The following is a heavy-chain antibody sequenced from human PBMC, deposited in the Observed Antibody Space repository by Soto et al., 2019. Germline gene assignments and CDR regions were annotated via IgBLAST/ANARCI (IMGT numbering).Heavy chain of an antibody. J-gene: IGHJ5*02. CDR1: GGSFSGYY. Sequence: SETLSLTCAVYGGSFSGYYWSWIRQPPGKGLEWIGEINHSGSTNYNPSLKSRVTISVDTSKNQFSLKLSSVTAADTAVYYCSRGVSLTGYYDGGNNWFDPWGQGTLVTVSS. CDR2: INHSGST. V-gene: IGHV4-34*01. CDR3: SRGVSLTGYYDGGNNWFDP. D-gene: IGHD3-9*01.